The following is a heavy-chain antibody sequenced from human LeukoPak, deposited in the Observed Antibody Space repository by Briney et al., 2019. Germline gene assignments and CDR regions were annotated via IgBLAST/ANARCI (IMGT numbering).Heavy chain of an antibody. V-gene: IGHV4-59*01. D-gene: IGHD5-24*01. CDR1: GASISSYY. J-gene: IGHJ4*02. Sequence: SETLSLTCTVSGASISSYYWNWIRQPPGKGLEWIGYIYKSGSTNYNPSLESRVTISVDTSKNQFSLKLSSVTAADTAVYYCARGGRDGYNLGYWGQGTLVTVSS. CDR3: ARGGRDGYNLGY. CDR2: IYKSGST.